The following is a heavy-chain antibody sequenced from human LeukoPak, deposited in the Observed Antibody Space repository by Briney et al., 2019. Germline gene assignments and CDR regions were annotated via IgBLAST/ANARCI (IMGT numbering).Heavy chain of an antibody. D-gene: IGHD3-22*01. CDR3: AKAFTMIVVVSLHDAFDI. V-gene: IGHV3-23*01. CDR2: ISPRGGGT. Sequence: PGGTLRLSCAASGFIFRNYGMNWVRQAPGKGLEWLSGISPRGGGTYYADSVKGRFTISRDNSKNTLYLQMNSLRAEDTAVYYCAKAFTMIVVVSLHDAFDIWGQGTMVTVSS. CDR1: GFIFRNYG. J-gene: IGHJ3*02.